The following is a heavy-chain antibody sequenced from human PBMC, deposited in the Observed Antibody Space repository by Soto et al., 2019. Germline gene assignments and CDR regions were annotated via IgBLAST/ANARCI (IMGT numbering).Heavy chain of an antibody. CDR1: GFTFRSYA. CDR2: ISRNGGST. J-gene: IGHJ4*02. CDR3: AREGGCYYFDY. D-gene: IGHD1-26*01. Sequence: EVQVVESGGGLVQHGGTLSLSCAASGFTFRSYAMHWVRQAPGKGLEYVSTISRNGGSTYYANSVKGRFTISRDNYKNSLYLQMGSLRAEDMAVYYCAREGGCYYFDYWGQGTLVTVSS. V-gene: IGHV3-64*01.